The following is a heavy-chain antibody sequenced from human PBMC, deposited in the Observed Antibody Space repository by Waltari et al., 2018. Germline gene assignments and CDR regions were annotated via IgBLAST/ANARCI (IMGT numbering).Heavy chain of an antibody. V-gene: IGHV3-33*01. CDR3: ARDTYYYDSSGRFDY. J-gene: IGHJ4*02. Sequence: QVQLVESGGGVVQPGRSLRLSCAASGFTFSSYGMHWFRQAPGKGVEWGGCIWCEGSKKYYADSVKGRFTISRENSKNTLYLQMNSLRAEDTAVYYCARDTYYYDSSGRFDYWGQGTLVTVSS. CDR2: IWCEGSKK. CDR1: GFTFSSYG. D-gene: IGHD3-22*01.